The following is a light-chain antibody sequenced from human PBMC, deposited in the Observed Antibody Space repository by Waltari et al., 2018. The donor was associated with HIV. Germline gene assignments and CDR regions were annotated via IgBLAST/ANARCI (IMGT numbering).Light chain of an antibody. CDR1: SSEVGGYNY. Sequence: QSALTQPASVSGSPGQSITISCTGTSSEVGGYNYVACYQQHPGKAPKLMIYEVSNRPSGVSNRFSGSKSGNTASLTISGLQAEDEADYYCSSYTSSSTLNFGGGTKLTVL. CDR3: SSYTSSSTLN. CDR2: EVS. J-gene: IGLJ2*01. V-gene: IGLV2-14*01.